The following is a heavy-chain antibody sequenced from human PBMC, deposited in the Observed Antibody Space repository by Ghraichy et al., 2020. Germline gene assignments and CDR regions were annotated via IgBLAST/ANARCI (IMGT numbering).Heavy chain of an antibody. CDR1: GYTFTGYY. CDR2: INPNSGGT. V-gene: IGHV1-2*02. D-gene: IGHD4-11*01. J-gene: IGHJ6*03. CDR3: ARDDRMTTVSNYYYYYMDV. Sequence: ASVKVSCKASGYTFTGYYMHWVRQAPGQGLEWMGWINPNSGGTNYAQKFQGRVTMTRDTSISTAYMELSRLRSDDTAVYYCARDDRMTTVSNYYYYYMDVWGKGTTVTVSS.